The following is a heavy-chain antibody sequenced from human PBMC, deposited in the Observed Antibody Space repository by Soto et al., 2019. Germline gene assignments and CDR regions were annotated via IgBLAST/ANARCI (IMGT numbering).Heavy chain of an antibody. Sequence: QVQLVQSGAEVKKPGSSVKVSCKASGGNFSTHAIGWVRQAPGQGLVWMGGIIPMFNTTISAQKLQGRVTITADEYTRTAYKELGSLRSEDTAVYYWARYAYDMGSLDYWGQGTLVTVSS. CDR2: IIPMFNTT. CDR3: ARYAYDMGSLDY. D-gene: IGHD3-16*01. CDR1: GGNFSTHA. V-gene: IGHV1-69*01. J-gene: IGHJ4*02.